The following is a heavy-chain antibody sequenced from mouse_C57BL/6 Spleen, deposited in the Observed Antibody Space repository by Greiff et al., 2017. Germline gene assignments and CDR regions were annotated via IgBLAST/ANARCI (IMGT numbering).Heavy chain of an antibody. V-gene: IGHV1-55*01. Sequence: QVQLQQPGAELVKPGASVKMSCKASGYTFTSYWITWVKQRPGQGLEWIGDIYPGSGSTYYNEKFKGKATLTADKSSSTAYMQLSSLTSEDSAVYFCARRWLLRYYFDYWGQGTTLTVSS. CDR3: ARRWLLRYYFDY. D-gene: IGHD2-3*01. CDR1: GYTFTSYW. CDR2: IYPGSGST. J-gene: IGHJ2*01.